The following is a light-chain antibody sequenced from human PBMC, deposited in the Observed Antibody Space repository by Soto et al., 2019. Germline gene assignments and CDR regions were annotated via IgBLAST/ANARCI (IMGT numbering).Light chain of an antibody. V-gene: IGLV2-14*01. CDR2: EVS. J-gene: IGLJ1*01. CDR3: SSYTSSSTLNYV. Sequence: LTQPASVSGSPGQSITISCTGTSSDVGGYNYVSWYQQHPGKAPKLMIYEVSNRLSGVSNRFSGSKSGNTASLTISGLQAEDEADYYCSSYTSSSTLNYVFGTGTKV. CDR1: SSDVGGYNY.